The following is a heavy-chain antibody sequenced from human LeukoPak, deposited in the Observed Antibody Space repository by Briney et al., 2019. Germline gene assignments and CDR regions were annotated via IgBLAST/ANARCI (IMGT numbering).Heavy chain of an antibody. V-gene: IGHV4-34*01. Sequence: SETLSLTCAVYGGSFSDYYWTWIRQPPGKGLEWIGEINHSGTTKYNPSLKSRVTISVDTSKNQFSLRLSSVTAADTAVYYCARGRGFRGYSYGYYHYWGQGTLVTVSS. D-gene: IGHD5-18*01. CDR1: GGSFSDYY. J-gene: IGHJ4*02. CDR2: INHSGTT. CDR3: ARGRGFRGYSYGYYHY.